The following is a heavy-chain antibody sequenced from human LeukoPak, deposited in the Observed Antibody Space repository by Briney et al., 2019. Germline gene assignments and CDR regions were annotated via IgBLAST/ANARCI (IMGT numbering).Heavy chain of an antibody. D-gene: IGHD2-21*02. Sequence: GASVKVSCKASGYTFTSYYMHWVRQAPGQGLEWMGLITPNSGDTIYAQKFQGRVTMTRDTSISTAYMELSRLRSDDTAVYYCARAAYCGGDCYYYFEYWGQGTLVTVSS. CDR1: GYTFTSYY. J-gene: IGHJ4*02. CDR2: ITPNSGDT. CDR3: ARAAYCGGDCYYYFEY. V-gene: IGHV1-2*02.